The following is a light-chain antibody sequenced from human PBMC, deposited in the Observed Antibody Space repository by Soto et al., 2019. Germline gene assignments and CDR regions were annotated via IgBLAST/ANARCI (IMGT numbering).Light chain of an antibody. CDR1: QDIRNF. J-gene: IGKJ3*01. V-gene: IGKV1-27*01. Sequence: DIQMTQSPTSLSASVGDRVTITCRASQDIRNFVAWYQQKPGKAPKLLIYAASTLQSGVQSRFSGSGSGTDFTLTINSLQHEDVATYSGQKYSSVPVFGPGTKVEIK. CDR2: AAS. CDR3: QKYSSVPV.